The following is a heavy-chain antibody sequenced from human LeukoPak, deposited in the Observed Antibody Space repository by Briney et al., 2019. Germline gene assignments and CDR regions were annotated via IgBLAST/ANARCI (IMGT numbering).Heavy chain of an antibody. J-gene: IGHJ3*02. CDR2: IIPIFGTT. D-gene: IGHD2/OR15-2a*01. Sequence: SVKVSCKASGGTFNSYTISWVRQAPGQGLEWMGGIIPIFGTTNYAQRFQGRVTITADESTNTAYMELSSLRSEDTAVFYCAREGSKGLSRADAFDIWGQGTMVTVSS. CDR1: GGTFNSYT. CDR3: AREGSKGLSRADAFDI. V-gene: IGHV1-69*13.